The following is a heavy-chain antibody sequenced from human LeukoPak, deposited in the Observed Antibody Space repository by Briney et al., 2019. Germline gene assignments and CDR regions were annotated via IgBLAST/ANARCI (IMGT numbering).Heavy chain of an antibody. CDR3: ASHGSGPDY. Sequence: ASVKVSCKASGGTFSSYAISLVRQAPGQGLEWMGWISAYNGNTNCAQKLQGRVTMTTDTSTSTAYMELRSLRSDYTAVYYCASHGSGPDYWGQGTLVTVSS. V-gene: IGHV1-18*01. J-gene: IGHJ4*02. CDR1: GGTFSSYA. D-gene: IGHD1-26*01. CDR2: ISAYNGNT.